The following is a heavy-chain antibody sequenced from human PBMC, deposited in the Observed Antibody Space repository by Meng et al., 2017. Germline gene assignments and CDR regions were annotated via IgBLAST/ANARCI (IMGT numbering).Heavy chain of an antibody. Sequence: SGTIMKRPGAHGKACATALDKTLHNYAMNWVRQAPGQGLEWMGWINTNTGNPTYAQGFPGRFVFSLDTSVSTAYLQISSLRAEDTAVYYCARRYYYDSSGYYFYVFGYWGQGTLVTVSS. CDR2: INTNTGNP. CDR3: ARRYYYDSSGYYFYVFGY. V-gene: IGHV7-4-1*02. CDR1: DKTLHNYA. D-gene: IGHD3-22*01. J-gene: IGHJ4*02.